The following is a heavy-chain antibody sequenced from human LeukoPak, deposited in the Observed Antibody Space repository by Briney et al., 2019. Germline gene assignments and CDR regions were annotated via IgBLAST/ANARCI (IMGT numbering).Heavy chain of an antibody. CDR2: INPNSGGT. CDR1: GYTFTGYY. V-gene: IGHV1-2*02. D-gene: IGHD4-11*01. Sequence: ASVKVSCKASGYTFTGYYMHWVRQAPGQGLEWMGWINPNSGGTNHAQKFQGRVTMTRDTSISTAYMELSRLRSDDTAVYYCARFNYRGNYFDYWGQGTLVTVSS. CDR3: ARFNYRGNYFDY. J-gene: IGHJ4*02.